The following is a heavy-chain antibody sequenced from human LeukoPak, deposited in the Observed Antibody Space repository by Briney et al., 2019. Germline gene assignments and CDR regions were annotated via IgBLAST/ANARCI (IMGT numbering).Heavy chain of an antibody. Sequence: ASVKVSCKASAYSFTDYYIHWVRQAPGQGLEWMGRINPNSGGTDYALKFQGRVTMTRDTSISTAYMELSRLRSDDTAVYYCARSSPTYYFDSSGYYYGDYWGQGTLVIVSS. CDR1: AYSFTDYY. D-gene: IGHD3-22*01. V-gene: IGHV1-2*06. J-gene: IGHJ4*02. CDR3: ARSSPTYYFDSSGYYYGDY. CDR2: INPNSGGT.